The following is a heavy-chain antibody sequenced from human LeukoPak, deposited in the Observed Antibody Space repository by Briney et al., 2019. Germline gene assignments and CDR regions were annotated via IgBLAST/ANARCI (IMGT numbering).Heavy chain of an antibody. CDR1: GDSVNSAGFS. V-gene: IGHV4-61*08. CDR3: ARGPDSSGYHFDY. CDR2: IYYSGST. Sequence: SETLSLTCTVSGDSVNSAGFSWNWIRQPPGKGLEWIGYIYYSGSTNYNPSLKSRVTISVDTSKNQFSLKLSSVTAADTAVYYCARGPDSSGYHFDYWGQGTLVTVSS. D-gene: IGHD3-22*01. J-gene: IGHJ4*02.